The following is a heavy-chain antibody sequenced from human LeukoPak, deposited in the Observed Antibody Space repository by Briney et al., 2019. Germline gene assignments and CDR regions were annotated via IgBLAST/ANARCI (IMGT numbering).Heavy chain of an antibody. V-gene: IGHV4-4*09. CDR1: GGSISSYY. Sequence: SETLSLTCTVSGGSISSYYWSWIRQPPGKGLEWIGYIYTSGSTNYNPSLKSRVTISVDTSKNQFSLSLISVTAADTALYYCARLFSRGWPYYYGLGAWGQGTTVTVSS. J-gene: IGHJ6*02. D-gene: IGHD6-19*01. CDR3: ARLFSRGWPYYYGLGA. CDR2: IYTSGST.